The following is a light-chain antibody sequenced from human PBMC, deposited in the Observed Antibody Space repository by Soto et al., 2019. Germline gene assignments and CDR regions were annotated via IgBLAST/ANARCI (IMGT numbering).Light chain of an antibody. V-gene: IGKV1-12*01. Sequence: IQMTQSPSSLSASIGDRVTITCRASQGIGVRLAWFQQKPGKAPQYLIQSASTLQSGVPSRFSGSGLGTEFILTINSLQPEDVAIYYCLQVNSFPRTFGQGTKV. CDR1: QGIGVR. CDR2: SAS. CDR3: LQVNSFPRT. J-gene: IGKJ1*01.